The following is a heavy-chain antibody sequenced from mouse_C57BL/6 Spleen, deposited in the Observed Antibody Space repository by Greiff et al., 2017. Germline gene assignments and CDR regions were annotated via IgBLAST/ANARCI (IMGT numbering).Heavy chain of an antibody. D-gene: IGHD1-1*01. CDR2: IYPGDGDT. CDR3: APLITTGTAMDY. V-gene: IGHV1-82*01. CDR1: GYAFSSSW. Sequence: QVQLQQSGPELVKPGASVKISCKASGYAFSSSWMNWVKQRPGKGLEWIGRIYPGDGDTNYNGEFKGKATLTADKSSSTAYMQLSSLTSEDSAVYFCAPLITTGTAMDYWGQGTSVTVSS. J-gene: IGHJ4*01.